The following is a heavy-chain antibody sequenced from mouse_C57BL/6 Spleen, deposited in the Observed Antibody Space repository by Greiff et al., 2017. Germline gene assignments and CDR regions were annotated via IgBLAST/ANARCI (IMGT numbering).Heavy chain of an antibody. Sequence: QVQLQQPGAELVKPGASVKMSCKASGYTFTSYWITWVKQRPGQGLEGIGDIYPGSGSTNYNEKFKSKATLTVDTSSSTAYMQLSSLTSEESAVYYCARSEYCGSSYDYWGQGTTLTVSS. D-gene: IGHD1-1*01. CDR3: ARSEYCGSSYDY. J-gene: IGHJ2*01. V-gene: IGHV1-55*01. CDR2: IYPGSGST. CDR1: GYTFTSYW.